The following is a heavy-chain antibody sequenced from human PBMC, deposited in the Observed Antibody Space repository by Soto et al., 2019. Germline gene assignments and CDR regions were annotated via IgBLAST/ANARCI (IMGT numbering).Heavy chain of an antibody. Sequence: EASVKVSCKASGYTFTSYGISWVPQAPGHGPEWMGWISSFKGNTNTAQKFQGRITMTTDTSTNTAYMELTSLRSDDTAMYFCARERVAAVAGGEYFQHWGQGTLVTVSS. CDR1: GYTFTSYG. D-gene: IGHD6-19*01. CDR2: ISSFKGNT. CDR3: ARERVAAVAGGEYFQH. V-gene: IGHV1-18*01. J-gene: IGHJ1*01.